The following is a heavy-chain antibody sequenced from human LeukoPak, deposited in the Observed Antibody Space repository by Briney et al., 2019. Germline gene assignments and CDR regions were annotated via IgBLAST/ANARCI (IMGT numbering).Heavy chain of an antibody. CDR3: ARDLQQRLEDYYYGMDV. D-gene: IGHD6-25*01. J-gene: IGHJ6*02. CDR1: GFTFSSYG. CDR2: IWYDGSNK. Sequence: GRSLRLSCAASGFTFSSYGMHWVRQAPGKGLEWVAVIWYDGSNKYYADSVKGRFTISRDNSKNTLYLQMNSLRAEDTAVYYCARDLQQRLEDYYYGMDVWGQGTTVTVSS. V-gene: IGHV3-33*01.